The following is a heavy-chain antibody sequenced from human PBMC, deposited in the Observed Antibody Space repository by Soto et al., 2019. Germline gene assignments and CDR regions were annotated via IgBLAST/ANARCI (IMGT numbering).Heavy chain of an antibody. CDR3: ARDPLLLWFGEPFDY. J-gene: IGHJ4*02. CDR1: GFTFGSYG. Sequence: QVQLVESGGGVVQPGRSLRLSCAASGFTFGSYGMHWVRQAPGKGLEWVAVIWYDGSNKYYADSVKGRFTISRDNSKNTLYLQMNSLRAEDTAVYYCARDPLLLWFGEPFDYWGQGTLVTVSS. V-gene: IGHV3-33*01. CDR2: IWYDGSNK. D-gene: IGHD3-10*01.